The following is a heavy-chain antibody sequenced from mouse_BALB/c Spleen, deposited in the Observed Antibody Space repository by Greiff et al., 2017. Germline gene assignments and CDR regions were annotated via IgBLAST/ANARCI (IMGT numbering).Heavy chain of an antibody. CDR3: ARTRSTMIRGYAMDY. V-gene: IGHV14-3*02. Sequence: VQLQQSGAELVKPGASVKLSCTASGFNIKDTYMHWVKQRPEQGLEWIGRIDPANGNTKYDPKFQGKATITADTSSNTAYLQLSSLTSEDTAVYYCARTRSTMIRGYAMDYWGQGTSVTVSS. J-gene: IGHJ4*01. D-gene: IGHD2-4*01. CDR2: IDPANGNT. CDR1: GFNIKDTY.